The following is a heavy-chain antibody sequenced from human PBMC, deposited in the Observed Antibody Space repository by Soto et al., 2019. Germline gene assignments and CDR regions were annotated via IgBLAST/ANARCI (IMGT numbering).Heavy chain of an antibody. V-gene: IGHV1-58*01. J-gene: IGHJ6*02. D-gene: IGHD6-13*01. CDR3: AASASSSWIYYYYYYGMDV. CDR2: IVVGSGNT. Sequence: SVKVSRKASGFTFTSSAVQWVRQARGQRLEWIGWIVVGSGNTNYAQKFQERVTITRDMSTSTAYMELSSLRSEDTAVYYCAASASSSWIYYYYYYGMDVWGQETTVTVYS. CDR1: GFTFTSSA.